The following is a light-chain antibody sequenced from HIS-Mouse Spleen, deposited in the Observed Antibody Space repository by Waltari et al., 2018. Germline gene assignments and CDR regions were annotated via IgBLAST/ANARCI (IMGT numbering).Light chain of an antibody. CDR2: EGS. V-gene: IGLV2-23*01. J-gene: IGLJ2*01. Sequence: QSALTQPASVSGSPGQSITISCTGTSSDVGSYNLVSWYQQHPGKAPKLMIYEGSKRPSGVSNRFSGSTSGNPASLTISGLQAEDEADYYCCSYAGSSTLVFGGGTKLTVL. CDR3: CSYAGSSTLV. CDR1: SSDVGSYNL.